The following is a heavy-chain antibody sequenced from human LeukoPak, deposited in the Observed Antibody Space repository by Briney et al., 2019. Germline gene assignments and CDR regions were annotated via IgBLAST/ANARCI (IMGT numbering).Heavy chain of an antibody. CDR3: AKLRITSLGSYGSGTHSFDS. CDR1: GFTFSSYA. J-gene: IGHJ5*01. V-gene: IGHV3-23*01. D-gene: IGHD3-10*01. Sequence: GGSLRLSCAASGFTFSSYAMSWVRQAPGKGLEWVSGISGRGGSTYYADSVKGRFTISRASATNTLYLQMNSLRPEDTAVYYYAKLRITSLGSYGSGTHSFDSWGPGILVTVSS. CDR2: ISGRGGST.